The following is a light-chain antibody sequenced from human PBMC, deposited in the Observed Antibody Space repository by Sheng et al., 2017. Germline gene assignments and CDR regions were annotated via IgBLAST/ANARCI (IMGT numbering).Light chain of an antibody. CDR2: DAS. J-gene: IGKJ4*01. CDR3: QQRTDWS. Sequence: EIVMTQSPATLSVSPGERATLSCRASQSVSSNLAWYQQKPGQAPRLLIYDASNRATGIPVRFSGSGSGTDFTLTISSLEPEDSAVYYCQQRTDWSFGGGTKVEIK. V-gene: IGKV3-11*01. CDR1: QSVSSN.